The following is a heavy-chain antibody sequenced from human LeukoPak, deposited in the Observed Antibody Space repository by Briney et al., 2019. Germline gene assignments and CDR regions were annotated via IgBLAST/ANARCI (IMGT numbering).Heavy chain of an antibody. CDR1: GGSISSYY. J-gene: IGHJ6*04. Sequence: SETLSLTCTVAGGSISSYYWSWIRQPPGKGLEWIGYIYYSGSTNYNPSLKSRVTISVDTSKNQFSLKLSSVTAADTAVYYCARGVRSTSWGYYYGMDVWGKGTTVTVSS. CDR3: ARGVRSTSWGYYYGMDV. D-gene: IGHD2-2*01. CDR2: IYYSGST. V-gene: IGHV4-59*01.